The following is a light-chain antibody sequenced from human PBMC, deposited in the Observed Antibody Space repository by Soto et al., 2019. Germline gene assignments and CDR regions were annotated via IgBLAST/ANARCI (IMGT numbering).Light chain of an antibody. CDR2: KTS. CDR3: QQYRSYPGT. Sequence: DIKMTQSPSTLSASVGDIVTIPCRASQSISMWFAWYQQTPGXPPKLLIYKTSILESRVPSRFSGSGPGTEFTLTISSLQPDDFATYYCQQYRSYPGTFGQGTKV. V-gene: IGKV1-5*03. J-gene: IGKJ1*01. CDR1: QSISMW.